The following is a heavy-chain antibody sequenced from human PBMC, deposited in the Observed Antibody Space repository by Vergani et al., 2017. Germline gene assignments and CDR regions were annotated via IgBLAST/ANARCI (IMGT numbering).Heavy chain of an antibody. CDR1: GFTFSSYA. Sequence: EVQLLESGGGLVQPGGSLRLSCAASGFTFSSYAMSWVRQAPGKGLEWVSGISWNSGSIGYADSVKGRFTISRDNSKNSLYLQMNSLRTEDTALYYCAKEATDYGMDVWGQGTTVTVSS. V-gene: IGHV3-9*01. CDR3: AKEATDYGMDV. CDR2: ISWNSGSI. J-gene: IGHJ6*02.